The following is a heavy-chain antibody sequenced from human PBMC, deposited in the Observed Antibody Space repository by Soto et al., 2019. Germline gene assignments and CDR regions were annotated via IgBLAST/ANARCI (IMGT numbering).Heavy chain of an antibody. D-gene: IGHD5-18*01. CDR1: GFTFSSYA. CDR3: AKVLRPGTAMAYFDY. CDR2: ISGSGGST. V-gene: IGHV3-23*01. J-gene: IGHJ4*02. Sequence: GWSLRLSCAASGFTFSSYAMSWVRQAPGKGLEWVSAISGSGGSTYYADSVKGRFTISRDNSKNTLYLQMNSLRAEDTAVYYCAKVLRPGTAMAYFDYWGQGTLVTVSS.